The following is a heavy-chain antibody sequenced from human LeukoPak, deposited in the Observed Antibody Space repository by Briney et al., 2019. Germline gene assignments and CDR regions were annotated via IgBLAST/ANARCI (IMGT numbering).Heavy chain of an antibody. Sequence: GGSLRLSCAASGFTFSSYSMNWVRQAPGKGLEWVSSISSSSSYIYYADSVKGRFTISRDNAKNSLYLQMNSLRAEDTAVYYCARAVDYGGNLDYWGQGTLVTVSS. V-gene: IGHV3-21*01. J-gene: IGHJ4*02. CDR1: GFTFSSYS. CDR2: ISSSSSYI. D-gene: IGHD4-23*01. CDR3: ARAVDYGGNLDY.